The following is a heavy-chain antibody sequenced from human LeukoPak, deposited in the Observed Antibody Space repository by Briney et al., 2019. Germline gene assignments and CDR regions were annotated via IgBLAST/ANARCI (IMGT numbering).Heavy chain of an antibody. CDR1: GGSITGYY. CDR2: IYYSGTT. V-gene: IGHV4-59*08. D-gene: IGHD6-6*01. Sequence: SETLSLTCTVSGGSITGYYWSWIRQPPGKGREWIGYIYYSGTTNYDPSLKSRVTMSVDTSKNQFSLKVSSVTAADTAVYYCARLTGEQLATVNYRYHYIAVWGKGTAVTVSS. J-gene: IGHJ6*03. CDR3: ARLTGEQLATVNYRYHYIAV.